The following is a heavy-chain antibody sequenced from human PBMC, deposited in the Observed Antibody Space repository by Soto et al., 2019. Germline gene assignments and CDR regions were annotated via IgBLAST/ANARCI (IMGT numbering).Heavy chain of an antibody. J-gene: IGHJ4*02. CDR1: GGSISSGGYS. V-gene: IGHV4-30-2*01. CDR3: ARSEGRY. Sequence: SETLSLTCAVSGGSISSGGYSWSWIRQPPGKGLEWIGYIYHSGSTYYNPSLKSRVTISVDRSKNQFSLKLSSVTAADTAVYYCARSEGRYRGQGTLVTVSS. CDR2: IYHSGST.